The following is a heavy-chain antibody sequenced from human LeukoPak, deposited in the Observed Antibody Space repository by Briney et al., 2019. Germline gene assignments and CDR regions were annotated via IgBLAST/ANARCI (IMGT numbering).Heavy chain of an antibody. CDR3: ARGSYGDYEVLFDY. V-gene: IGHV4-59*01. CDR2: IYYSGST. D-gene: IGHD4-17*01. Sequence: SETLSLTCTVSGSSISSYYWSWIRQPPGKGLEWIGYIYYSGSTNYNPSLKSRVTISVDTSKNQFSLKLSSVTAADTAVYYCARGSYGDYEVLFDYWGQGTLVTVSS. CDR1: GSSISSYY. J-gene: IGHJ4*02.